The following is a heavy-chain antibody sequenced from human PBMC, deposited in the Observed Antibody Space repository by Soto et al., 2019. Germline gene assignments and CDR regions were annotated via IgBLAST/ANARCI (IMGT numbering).Heavy chain of an antibody. J-gene: IGHJ3*02. D-gene: IGHD3-22*01. V-gene: IGHV1-18*01. Sequence: ASVKVSCKASGYTFTSYGISWVRQAPGQGLEWMGWISAYNGNTNYAQKLQGRVTMTTDTSTSTAYMELRSLRSDDTAVYYCAREGWGNYYDSSGYYPRDSDIPGQATVAPVSS. CDR2: ISAYNGNT. CDR1: GYTFTSYG. CDR3: AREGWGNYYDSSGYYPRDSDI.